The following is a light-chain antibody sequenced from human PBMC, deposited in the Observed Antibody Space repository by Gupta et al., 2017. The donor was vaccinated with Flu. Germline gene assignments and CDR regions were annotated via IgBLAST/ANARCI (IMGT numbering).Light chain of an antibody. CDR2: EVS. J-gene: IGLJ2*01. Sequence: GTSSDVGGYEYVSWYQQHPDKAPKLMIFEVSNRPSGVSDRFSGSKSGNTASLTISGLQAEDEADYYCSPYTHTGTLVVFGGGTKLPVL. CDR1: SSDVGGYEY. CDR3: SPYTHTGTLVV. V-gene: IGLV2-14*03.